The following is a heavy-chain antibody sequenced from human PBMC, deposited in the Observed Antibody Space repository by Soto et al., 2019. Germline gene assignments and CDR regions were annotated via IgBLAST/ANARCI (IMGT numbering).Heavy chain of an antibody. D-gene: IGHD5-12*01. Sequence: SETLSLTCTVSGGSISSSSYYWGWIRQPPGKGLEWIGSIYYSGSTYYNPPPKSRVTISVDTPNNQFSLKLSSVTAADTAVYYCASGVYSGYDSDYYYYGMDVWGQATTVTVS. CDR2: IYYSGST. CDR1: GGSISSSSYY. J-gene: IGHJ6*02. CDR3: ASGVYSGYDSDYYYYGMDV. V-gene: IGHV4-39*01.